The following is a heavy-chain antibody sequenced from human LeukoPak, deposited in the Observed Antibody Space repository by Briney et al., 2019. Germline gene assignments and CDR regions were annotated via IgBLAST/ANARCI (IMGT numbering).Heavy chain of an antibody. CDR3: ARGEEVRGVIVSYYYYGMDV. Sequence: SETLSLTCTVSGGSISSGGYYWSWIRQHPGTGLEWIGYIYYSGSTYYNPSLKSRVTISVDTSKNQFSLKLSSVTVADTAVYYCARGEEVRGVIVSYYYYGMDVWGKGTTVTVSS. V-gene: IGHV4-31*03. D-gene: IGHD3-10*01. CDR1: GGSISSGGYY. J-gene: IGHJ6*04. CDR2: IYYSGST.